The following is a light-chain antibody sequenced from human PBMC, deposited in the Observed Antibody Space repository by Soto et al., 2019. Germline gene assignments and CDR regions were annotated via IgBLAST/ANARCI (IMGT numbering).Light chain of an antibody. CDR1: SGHSSNA. J-gene: IGLJ3*02. CDR2: LNSDGSH. CDR3: QTWGTGIWV. Sequence: QLVLTQSPSASASLGASVKLTCTLSSGHSSNAIAWHQQQPEKDPRFLMKLNSDGSHNKGDGIPDRFSGSSSGAERYLTISSLQSEDEADYYCQTWGTGIWVFGGGTKLTVL. V-gene: IGLV4-69*01.